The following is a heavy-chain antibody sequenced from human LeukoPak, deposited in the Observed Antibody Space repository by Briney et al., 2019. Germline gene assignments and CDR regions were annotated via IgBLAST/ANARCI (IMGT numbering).Heavy chain of an antibody. CDR1: GFTFSSYW. CDR2: INSDGSST. CDR3: ARGLYCSSTSCYGNAFDI. Sequence: PGGSLRLSCAASGFTFSSYWMHWVRQAPGKGLVWVSRINSDGSSTIYADSVKGRFTISRDNAKNTLYLQMNSLRAEDTAVYYCARGLYCSSTSCYGNAFDIWGQGTMVTVSS. D-gene: IGHD2-2*01. V-gene: IGHV3-74*01. J-gene: IGHJ3*02.